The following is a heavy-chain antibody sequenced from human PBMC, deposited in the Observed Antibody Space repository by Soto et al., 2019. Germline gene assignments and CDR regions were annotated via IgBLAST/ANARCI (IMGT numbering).Heavy chain of an antibody. CDR2: IIPILGIA. CDR1: GGTFSSYT. J-gene: IGHJ4*02. CDR3: ASARKGPYGDYNFDY. Sequence: ASVKVSCKASGGTFSSYTISWVRQAPGQGLEWMGRIIPILGIANYAQKFQGRVTITADKSTSTAYMELSSLRSEDTAVYYCASARKGPYGDYNFDYWGQGTLVTVSS. D-gene: IGHD4-17*01. V-gene: IGHV1-69*02.